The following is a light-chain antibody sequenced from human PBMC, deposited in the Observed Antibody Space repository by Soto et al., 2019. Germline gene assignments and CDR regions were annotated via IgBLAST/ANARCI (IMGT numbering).Light chain of an antibody. CDR2: EVD. V-gene: IGLV2-23*02. CDR3: CSSVGGTIWV. Sequence: QSALTQPASASGSPGQSIAISCTGTSSDVGSYNRVSWYQQPPGNPPTLMIYEVDKRPSGVYDRFSCSKSGNTASLTIGGLPAEDAAYYYGCSSVGGTIWVFGGGTKLTVL. CDR1: SSDVGSYNR. J-gene: IGLJ3*02.